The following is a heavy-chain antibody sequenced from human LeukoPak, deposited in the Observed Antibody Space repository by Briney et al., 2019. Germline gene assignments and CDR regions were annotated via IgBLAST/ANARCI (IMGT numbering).Heavy chain of an antibody. J-gene: IGHJ4*02. Sequence: GGSLRLSCAASGFTFSSYWMSWVRQAAGKGLEWVANIKQDGSEKYYVDSVKGRFTISRDNAKNSLYLQLNSLRAEDTAVYYCARDANYYDSRGENYFNCWGQGTLVTVSS. CDR3: ARDANYYDSRGENYFNC. D-gene: IGHD3-22*01. CDR1: GFTFSSYW. CDR2: IKQDGSEK. V-gene: IGHV3-7*01.